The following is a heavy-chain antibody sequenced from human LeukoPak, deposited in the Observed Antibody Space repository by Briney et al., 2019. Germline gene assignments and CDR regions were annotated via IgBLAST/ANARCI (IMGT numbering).Heavy chain of an antibody. J-gene: IGHJ4*02. V-gene: IGHV1-69*01. CDR3: ASNLGYSSSWYFT. Sequence: ASVKVSCKASGGTFSSYAISWVRQAPGQGLEWMGGIIPIFGTANYAQKFQGRVTITADESTSTAYMELSSLRSEGTAVYYCASNLGYSSSWYFTWGQGTLVTVSS. CDR1: GGTFSSYA. D-gene: IGHD6-13*01. CDR2: IIPIFGTA.